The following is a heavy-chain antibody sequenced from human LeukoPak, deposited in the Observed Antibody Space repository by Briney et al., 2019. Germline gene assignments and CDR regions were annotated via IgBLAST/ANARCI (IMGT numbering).Heavy chain of an antibody. J-gene: IGHJ4*02. Sequence: VASVKVSCKASGGTFSSYAISWVRQAPGQGLEWMGGIIPIFGTANYAQKFQGRVTITADESTSTAYMELSSLRSEDTAVYYCARESGHDYGDYVSPYYWGQGTLVTVSS. V-gene: IGHV1-69*13. CDR3: ARESGHDYGDYVSPYY. D-gene: IGHD4-17*01. CDR1: GGTFSSYA. CDR2: IIPIFGTA.